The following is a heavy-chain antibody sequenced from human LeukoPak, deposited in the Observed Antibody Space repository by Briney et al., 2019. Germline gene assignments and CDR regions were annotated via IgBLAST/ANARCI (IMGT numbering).Heavy chain of an antibody. D-gene: IGHD6-13*01. CDR3: ARHPFSAGWFDP. Sequence: SETLSLTCTVSGGSISSYYWSWIRQPPGKGLEWIGYIYYSGSTNYNPSLKSRVTISVDTSKNQFSLKLSSVTAADTAVYYCARHPFSAGWFDPWGQGTLVTVSS. CDR2: IYYSGST. J-gene: IGHJ5*02. CDR1: GGSISSYY. V-gene: IGHV4-59*08.